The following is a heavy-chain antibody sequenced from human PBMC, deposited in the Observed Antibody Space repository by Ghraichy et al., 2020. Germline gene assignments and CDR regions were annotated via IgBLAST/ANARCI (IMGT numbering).Heavy chain of an antibody. CDR1: GGSISSGGYY. CDR3: ARDYGGNSQFDY. D-gene: IGHD4-23*01. J-gene: IGHJ4*02. V-gene: IGHV4-31*03. Sequence: SETLSLTCTVSGGSISSGGYYWSWIRQHPGKGLEWIGYIYYSGSTYYNPSLKSRVTISVDTSKNQFSLKLSSVTAADTAVYYCARDYGGNSQFDYWGQGTLVTVSS. CDR2: IYYSGST.